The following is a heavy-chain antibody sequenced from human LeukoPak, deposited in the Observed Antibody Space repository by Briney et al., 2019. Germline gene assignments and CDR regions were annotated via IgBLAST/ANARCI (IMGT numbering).Heavy chain of an antibody. J-gene: IGHJ3*02. CDR2: INWNGGST. CDR1: GFNFSAYW. V-gene: IGHV3-20*01. CDR3: ARGRTGTLGDAFDI. Sequence: PGGSLRLSCAASGFNFSAYWMSWVRQAPGKGLEWVSGINWNGGSTGYADSVKGRFTISRDNAKNSLYLQMNSLRAEDTALYHCARGRTGTLGDAFDIWGQGTMVTVSS.